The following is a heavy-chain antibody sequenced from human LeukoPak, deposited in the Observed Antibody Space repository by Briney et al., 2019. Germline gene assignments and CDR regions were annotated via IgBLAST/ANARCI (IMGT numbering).Heavy chain of an antibody. CDR1: GGSISSSSYY. CDR2: IYYSGST. Sequence: SETLSLTCTVSGGSISSSSYYWGWIRQPPGKGLEWIGSIYYSGSTYYNPSLKSRVTISVDTSKNQFSLKLSSVTAADTAVYYCATVPLVYYYYYVDVWGKGTTVTVSS. D-gene: IGHD6-6*01. J-gene: IGHJ6*03. V-gene: IGHV4-39*07. CDR3: ATVPLVYYYYYVDV.